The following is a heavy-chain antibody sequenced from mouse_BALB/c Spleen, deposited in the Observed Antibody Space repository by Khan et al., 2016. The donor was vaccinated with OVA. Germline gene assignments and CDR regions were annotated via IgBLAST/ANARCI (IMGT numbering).Heavy chain of an antibody. D-gene: IGHD2-4*01. Sequence: QVQLKQSGAELMKPGASLKISCKATGYTFSSYWIEWLNQRPGHGLEWIGEILPGSGSTNYNQKFKGKATFTADTSSNTAYMQLSSLTSEDSAVYYCARKIKGYWGQGTTLTVSS. CDR3: ARKIKGY. J-gene: IGHJ2*01. V-gene: IGHV1-9*01. CDR1: GYTFSSYW. CDR2: ILPGSGST.